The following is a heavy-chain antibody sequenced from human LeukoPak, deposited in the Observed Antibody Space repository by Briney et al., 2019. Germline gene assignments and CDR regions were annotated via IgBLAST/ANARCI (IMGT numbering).Heavy chain of an antibody. D-gene: IGHD3-3*01. CDR1: GFTFSSYW. J-gene: IGHJ6*02. V-gene: IGHV3-74*01. CDR3: ASEDAIFGVVTTYYYGMDV. Sequence: GGSLRLSCAASGFTFSSYWMHWVRQAPGKGLVWVSRINSDGSSTSYADSVKGRFTISRDNSKNTLYLQMNSLRAEDTAVYYCASEDAIFGVVTTYYYGMDVWGQGTTVTVSS. CDR2: INSDGSST.